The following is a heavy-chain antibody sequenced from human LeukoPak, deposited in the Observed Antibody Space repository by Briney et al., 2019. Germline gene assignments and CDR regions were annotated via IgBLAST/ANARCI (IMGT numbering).Heavy chain of an antibody. CDR1: GYTFTTYF. V-gene: IGHV1-46*01. Sequence: ASVKVSCKASGYTFTTYFMNWVRQAPGQGLEWMGIIDPSGGSTSYAQKFQGRVAVTRDMSTSIVYMELSSLRSEDTAVYYCARGSLSEMAKISYWGQGTLVTVSS. CDR3: ARGSLSEMAKISY. D-gene: IGHD5-24*01. CDR2: IDPSGGST. J-gene: IGHJ1*01.